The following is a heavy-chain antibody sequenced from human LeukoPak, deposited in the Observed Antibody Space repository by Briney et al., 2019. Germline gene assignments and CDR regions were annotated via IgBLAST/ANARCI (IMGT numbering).Heavy chain of an antibody. D-gene: IGHD3-10*01. J-gene: IGHJ4*02. V-gene: IGHV4-34*01. CDR3: ARSWFGSDDY. CDR2: INHSGST. Sequence: PSETLSLTCAVYGGSFSGFYWSWIRQPPGKGLEWIGEINHSGSTNYNPSLKSRVTISVDTSKNQLSLKLSSVTAADTAVYYCARSWFGSDDYWGQGTLVTVTS. CDR1: GGSFSGFY.